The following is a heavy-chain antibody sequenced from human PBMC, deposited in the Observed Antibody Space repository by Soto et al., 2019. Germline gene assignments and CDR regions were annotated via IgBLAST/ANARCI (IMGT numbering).Heavy chain of an antibody. CDR3: AREGRDGYNFRDY. Sequence: SETLSLTCTVSGGSISSGGYYWSWIRQHPGKGLEWIGYIYYSGSTYYNPSLKSRVTISVDTSKNQFSLKLSSVTAADTAVYYCAREGRDGYNFRDYWGQGTLVTVSS. CDR2: IYYSGST. J-gene: IGHJ4*02. D-gene: IGHD5-12*01. V-gene: IGHV4-31*03. CDR1: GGSISSGGYY.